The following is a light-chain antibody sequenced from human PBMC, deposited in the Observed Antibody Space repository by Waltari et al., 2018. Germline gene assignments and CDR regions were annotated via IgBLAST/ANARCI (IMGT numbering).Light chain of an antibody. CDR2: GNN. CDR1: SFHIGNNY. J-gene: IGLJ3*02. V-gene: IGLV1-47*01. Sequence: QSVLTQPPSASGTTGQRVTISCSGRSFHIGNNYVYWYQQFPGTAPKLLLYGNNQRPSGVPDRFSDSKSGTSASLAISGLRSDDEADYFCAAWDDSLSGWLFGGGTKLTVL. CDR3: AAWDDSLSGWL.